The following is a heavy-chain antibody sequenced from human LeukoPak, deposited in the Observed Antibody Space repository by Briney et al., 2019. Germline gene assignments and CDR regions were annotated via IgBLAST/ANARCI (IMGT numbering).Heavy chain of an antibody. CDR3: AREYLKNYYDSSEYYFDY. Sequence: PSETLSLTCTVSGGSISNFYWTWLRQPAGKGLEWIGRIYTSGSTNYNPSLKSRVTMSVDTSKNQFSLKLSSVTAADTAVYYCAREYLKNYYDSSEYYFDYWGQGTLVTVSS. D-gene: IGHD3-22*01. V-gene: IGHV4-4*07. CDR1: GGSISNFY. J-gene: IGHJ4*02. CDR2: IYTSGST.